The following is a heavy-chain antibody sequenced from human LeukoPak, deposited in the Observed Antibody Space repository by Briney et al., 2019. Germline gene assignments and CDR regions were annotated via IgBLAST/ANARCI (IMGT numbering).Heavy chain of an antibody. J-gene: IGHJ4*02. CDR1: GFTFTRNA. CDR3: AKAHCSSTSCSRADN. V-gene: IGHV3-23*01. D-gene: IGHD2-2*01. CDR2: IDGSGGTT. Sequence: GGSLRISCAASGFTFTRNAMAWVRQAPGKGLDWVSAIDGSGGTTFYADSVKGRVTISRVQSTNTVYLQMTSLRADDTAVYYCAKAHCSSTSCSRADNWGQGTLVTVSS.